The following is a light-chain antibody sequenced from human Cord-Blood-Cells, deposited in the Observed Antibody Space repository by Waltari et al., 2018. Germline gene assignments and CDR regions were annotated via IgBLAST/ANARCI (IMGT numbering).Light chain of an antibody. CDR3: QQYYSTPWT. CDR1: QTVLYSTNNKNY. Sequence: DILMTLSPDSLAVSLGEKATIHCKSSQTVLYSTNNKNYLAWYQQNPGQPPKLLIYWASTREFGVPDRFSGSGSGTDFTLTISSLQAEDVGGYYCQQYYSTPWTFGQGTKVEIK. V-gene: IGKV4-1*01. J-gene: IGKJ1*01. CDR2: WAS.